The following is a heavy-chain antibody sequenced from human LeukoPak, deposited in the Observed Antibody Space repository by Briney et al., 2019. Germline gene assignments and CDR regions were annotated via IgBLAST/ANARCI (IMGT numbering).Heavy chain of an antibody. CDR2: IHYSGST. CDR3: ARLPISTNYYYYGLDV. D-gene: IGHD2-2*01. CDR1: GDSISSSSFS. J-gene: IGHJ6*02. Sequence: SETLSLTCTVSGDSISSSSFSWGWIRQPPGKGLEWIGSIHYSGSTYDNPYVKSRVTISVDTSKNQFSLQLSAVTAADTAVYYCARLPISTNYYYYGLDVWGLGTAVTVSS. V-gene: IGHV4-39*01.